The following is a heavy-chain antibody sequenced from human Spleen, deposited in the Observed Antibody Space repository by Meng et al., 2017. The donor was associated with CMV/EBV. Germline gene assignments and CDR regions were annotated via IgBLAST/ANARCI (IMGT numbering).Heavy chain of an antibody. V-gene: IGHV1-2*02. CDR2: INPNNGGT. CDR1: GYTFTGYY. Sequence: ASVKVSCKASGYTFTGYYMHWVRQAPGQGLEWMGWINPNNGGTNYKQKFQGRVTMTRDTSISTAYMELSRLRSDDTAVYYCARGYCTNAVCYNYWGQGTLVTVSS. D-gene: IGHD2-8*01. J-gene: IGHJ4*02. CDR3: ARGYCTNAVCYNY.